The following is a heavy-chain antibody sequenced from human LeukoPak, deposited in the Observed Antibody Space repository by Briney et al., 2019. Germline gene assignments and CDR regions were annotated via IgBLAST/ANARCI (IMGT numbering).Heavy chain of an antibody. V-gene: IGHV7-4-1*02. J-gene: IGHJ3*02. Sequence: ASVKVSCKASGYSFTSFVMNWVRQAPGQGLEWMGWINTNTANPTYAQGFTGRFVFSLDTSVSTAYLQISSLKAEDTAVYYCARGGSYEAFDIWGQGTMVTVSS. CDR1: GYSFTSFV. CDR2: INTNTANP. CDR3: ARGGSYEAFDI. D-gene: IGHD1-26*01.